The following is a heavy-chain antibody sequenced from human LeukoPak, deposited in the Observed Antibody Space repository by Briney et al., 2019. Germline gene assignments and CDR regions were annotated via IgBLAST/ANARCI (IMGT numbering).Heavy chain of an antibody. J-gene: IGHJ5*02. V-gene: IGHV3-74*01. CDR3: VRGRGPYGWFDP. D-gene: IGHD3-10*01. CDR2: MNSDGTTT. Sequence: GGSLRLSCAASGFSSSDYWMHWVRHAPGKGLVWVSRMNSDGTTTNYADSVKGRFTISRDNAKNTLYLQMNSLRAEDTAGYYCVRGRGPYGWFDPWGQGTLVTVSS. CDR1: GFSSSDYW.